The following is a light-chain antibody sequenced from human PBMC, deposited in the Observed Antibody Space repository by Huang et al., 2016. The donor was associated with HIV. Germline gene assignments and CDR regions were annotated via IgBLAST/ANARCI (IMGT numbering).Light chain of an antibody. CDR1: QGIGTS. J-gene: IGKJ1*01. V-gene: IGKV1-27*01. CDR3: QKYNSAPRT. CDR2: GAS. Sequence: DIQMTQSPSSLSASEGDRVTVTCRASQGIGTSLAWCQQKAGQVPRLLIFGASSLQSGVPSRFSGSGSGTSFSLTISNLQPEDVATYYCQKYNSAPRTFGQGTKVEI.